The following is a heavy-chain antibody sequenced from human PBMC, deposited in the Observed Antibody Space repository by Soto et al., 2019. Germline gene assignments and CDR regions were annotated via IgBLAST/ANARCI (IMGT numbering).Heavy chain of an antibody. CDR2: ISAYNGNT. Sequence: ASVKVFCKASGYTFTSYGISWVRQAPGQGLEWMGWISAYNGNTNYAQKLQGRVTMTTDTSTSTAYMELRSLRSDDTAVYYCARVRDYYDASGYYHRYYFDYWGQGTLVTVSS. CDR1: GYTFTSYG. CDR3: ARVRDYYDASGYYHRYYFDY. V-gene: IGHV1-18*04. D-gene: IGHD3-22*01. J-gene: IGHJ4*02.